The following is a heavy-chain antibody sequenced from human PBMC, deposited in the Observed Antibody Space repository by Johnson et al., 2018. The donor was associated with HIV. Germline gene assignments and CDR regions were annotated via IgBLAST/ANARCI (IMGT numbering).Heavy chain of an antibody. D-gene: IGHD3-3*01. CDR1: GFTFSSYA. J-gene: IGHJ3*02. CDR2: ISFDGSNK. Sequence: VQLVESGGGVVQPGRSLRLSCAASGFTFSSYAMHWVRQAPGKGLEWVAVISFDGSNKNYADSVKGRFTISRDNSKSTLYLPMNSLRAEDTAVYYCAKAKTVARIAIFFDIWGQGTMVTVSS. V-gene: IGHV3-30*04. CDR3: AKAKTVARIAIFFDI.